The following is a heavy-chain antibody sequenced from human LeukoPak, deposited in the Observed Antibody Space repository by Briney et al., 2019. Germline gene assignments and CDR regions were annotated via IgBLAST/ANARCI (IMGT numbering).Heavy chain of an antibody. CDR1: GYTFTSYD. V-gene: IGHV1-8*01. CDR2: MNPNSGNT. CDR3: ARVPLYCSGGSCSFLGYYYYGMDV. D-gene: IGHD2-15*01. J-gene: IGHJ6*02. Sequence: ASVKVSRKASGYTFTSYDINWVRQATGQGLEWMGWMNPNSGNTGYAQKFQGRVTMTRNTSISTAYMELSSLRSEDTAVCYCARVPLYCSGGSCSFLGYYYYGMDVWGQGTTVTVSS.